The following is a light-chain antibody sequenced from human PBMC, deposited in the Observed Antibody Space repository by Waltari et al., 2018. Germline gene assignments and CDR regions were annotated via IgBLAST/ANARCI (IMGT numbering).Light chain of an antibody. CDR3: AAWDDSMSGQGV. V-gene: IGLV1-44*01. CDR1: YYNIGNNA. J-gene: IGLJ2*01. CDR2: SND. Sequence: QSVLTQPPSASGTPGQRVTMSCSGTYYNIGNNAVNWYQQLPGMAPKLLIYSNDRRPPGVPARFSGSKSGTSASLAISGLQSEDEDDYYCAAWDDSMSGQGVFGGGTKLTVL.